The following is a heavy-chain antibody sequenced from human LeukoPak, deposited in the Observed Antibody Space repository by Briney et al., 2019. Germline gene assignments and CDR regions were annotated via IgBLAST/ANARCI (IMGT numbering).Heavy chain of an antibody. D-gene: IGHD2/OR15-2a*01. CDR3: SRGATSLSYFDS. CDR1: GVSISSHY. J-gene: IGHJ4*02. V-gene: IGHV4-59*11. Sequence: SETLSLTCTVSGVSISSHYWTWIRQPPGKGLEYIGYIHYSGSSDFNPSLRGRVTISIDTPKNQFSLKVSSLTAADTAVYYCSRGATSLSYFDSRGQGTLVTVSS. CDR2: IHYSGSS.